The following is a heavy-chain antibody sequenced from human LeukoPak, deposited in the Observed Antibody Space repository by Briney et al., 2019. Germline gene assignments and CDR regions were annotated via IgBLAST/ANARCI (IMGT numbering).Heavy chain of an antibody. CDR2: IKLDGSEK. J-gene: IGHJ4*02. CDR3: AREIAPHYFDY. D-gene: IGHD2-21*01. Sequence: GGSLRLSCVASGFTFGKYWMSWVRQAPGKGLEWVANIKLDGSEKNYVDSVKGRFTISRDNSKNTLYLQMNSLRAEDTAVYYCAREIAPHYFDYWGQGTLVTVSS. CDR1: GFTFGKYW. V-gene: IGHV3-7*01.